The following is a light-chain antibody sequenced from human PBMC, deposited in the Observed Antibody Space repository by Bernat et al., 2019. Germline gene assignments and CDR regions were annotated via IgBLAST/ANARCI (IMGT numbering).Light chain of an antibody. J-gene: IGKJ3*01. CDR2: AAS. CDR3: QQSYSTLFT. CDR1: QSISSY. V-gene: IGKV1-39*01. Sequence: DIQMTQSPSSLSASVGDRVTITCRASQSISSYFTWYQQKPGKAPKLLIYAASSLQSGVPSRFSGSGSGTDFTLTISRLQPEDFATYYCQQSYSTLFTFGRGTKVDNK.